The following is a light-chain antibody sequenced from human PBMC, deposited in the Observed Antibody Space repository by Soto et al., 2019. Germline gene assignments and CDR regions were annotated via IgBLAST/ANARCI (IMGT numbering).Light chain of an antibody. J-gene: IGKJ3*01. V-gene: IGKV3-20*01. CDR2: DTS. CDR1: QSVGGSS. CDR3: QQYGSSQFT. Sequence: ETLLTQSPGTLSLSPGERATLSCRASQSVGGSSLAWYQQRPGQAPRLLIYDTSNRATGIPDRFSGSGSGTDFTLRISRVEPDDFAVYYCQQYGSSQFTFGPGTKVDIK.